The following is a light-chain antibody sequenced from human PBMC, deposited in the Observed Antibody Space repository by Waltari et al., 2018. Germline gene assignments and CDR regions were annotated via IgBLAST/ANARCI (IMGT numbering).Light chain of an antibody. CDR3: QQTSSRRT. Sequence: DIQMTQSPSSLSASVGDRVTITCRASQSISTYLNWYQQKPGKAPKLLIYAAPSLQSGVPSRFSGSGSGTDFTLTINSLQPEDFATYYCQQTSSRRTFGQGTKVEIK. V-gene: IGKV1-39*01. CDR2: AAP. CDR1: QSISTY. J-gene: IGKJ1*01.